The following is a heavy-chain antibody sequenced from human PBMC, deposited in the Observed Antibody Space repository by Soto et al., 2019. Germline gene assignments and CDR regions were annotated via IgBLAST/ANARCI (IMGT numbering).Heavy chain of an antibody. V-gene: IGHV1-46*03. Sequence: ASVKVSCKASGYTFTSYYMHWARQAPGQGLEWMGIINPSGGSTSYAQKFQGRVTMTRDTSTSTVYMELSSLRSEDTAVYYCALPIGFGEYFQHWGQGTLVTVSS. J-gene: IGHJ1*01. CDR2: INPSGGST. D-gene: IGHD3-10*01. CDR3: ALPIGFGEYFQH. CDR1: GYTFTSYY.